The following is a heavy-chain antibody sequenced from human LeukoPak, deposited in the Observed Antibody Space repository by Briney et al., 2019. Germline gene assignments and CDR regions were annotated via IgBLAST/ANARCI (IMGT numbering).Heavy chain of an antibody. CDR1: GYTFSDYY. CDR3: AKDRFGYCSGGTCYYPMYYFDF. V-gene: IGHV3-11*06. D-gene: IGHD2-15*01. Sequence: PGGSLRLSCAASGYTFSDYYMSWIRQAPGKGLEWVSYISGRNYITYADSVKGRFTISRDNAKNSLFVQMNSLRAEDTAVYYCAKDRFGYCSGGTCYYPMYYFDFWGQGTLVTVSS. J-gene: IGHJ4*02. CDR2: ISGRNYI.